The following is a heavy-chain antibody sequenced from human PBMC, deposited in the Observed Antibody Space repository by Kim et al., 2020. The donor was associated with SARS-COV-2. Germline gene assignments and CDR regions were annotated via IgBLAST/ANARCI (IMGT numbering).Heavy chain of an antibody. V-gene: IGHV3-23*01. D-gene: IGHD5-18*01. Sequence: DSVKGRFTISRDNSKNPLYLQMNSLRAEDTAVYYCAKDRGRGYSNNWFDPLGQGTLVTVSS. CDR3: AKDRGRGYSNNWFDP. J-gene: IGHJ5*02.